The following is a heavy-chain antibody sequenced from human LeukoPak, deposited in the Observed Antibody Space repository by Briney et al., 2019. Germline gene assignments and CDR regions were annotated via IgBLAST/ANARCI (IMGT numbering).Heavy chain of an antibody. CDR3: ARGVGPFDY. Sequence: SETLSLTCAVYGGSFSGYYWSWIRQPPGKGLEWIGEINNSGSTNYNPSLKSRVTISVDTSKNQFSLQLSSVTAADTAVYYCARGVGPFDYWGQGTLVTVSS. J-gene: IGHJ4*02. D-gene: IGHD1-26*01. CDR2: INNSGST. V-gene: IGHV4-34*01. CDR1: GGSFSGYY.